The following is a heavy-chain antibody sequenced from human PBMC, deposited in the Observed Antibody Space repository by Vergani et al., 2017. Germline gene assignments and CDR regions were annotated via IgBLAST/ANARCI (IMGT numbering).Heavy chain of an antibody. CDR1: GGSISSGDHC. D-gene: IGHD6-25*01. CDR2: IFYSGTT. V-gene: IGHV4-31*11. Sequence: QVQLQESGPGVVKPSQPLSLTCAVPGGSISSGDHCWTWIRQRPGKGLEWIGYIFYSGTTYDNPSLRSRLTISVDTSQNQFSLKLRSVTAADTAVYYCARVDTQVPATSHFYYMDVWGKGTTVVVSS. J-gene: IGHJ6*03. CDR3: ARVDTQVPATSHFYYMDV.